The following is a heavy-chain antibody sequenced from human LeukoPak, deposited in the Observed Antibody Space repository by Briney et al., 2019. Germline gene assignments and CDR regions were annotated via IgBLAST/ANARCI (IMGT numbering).Heavy chain of an antibody. D-gene: IGHD3-3*01. CDR1: GFTFSSYW. V-gene: IGHV3-7*01. CDR3: AREGRFTIFGVARDMDV. J-gene: IGHJ6*03. Sequence: TGGSLRLSCAASGFTFSSYWMSWVRQAPGKGLEWVANIKQDGSEKYYVDSVKGRFTISRDNAKNSLYLQMNSLRAEDTAVYYCAREGRFTIFGVARDMDVWGKGTTVTVSS. CDR2: IKQDGSEK.